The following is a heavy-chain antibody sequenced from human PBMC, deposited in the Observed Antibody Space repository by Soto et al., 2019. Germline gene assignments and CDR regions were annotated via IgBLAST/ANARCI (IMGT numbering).Heavy chain of an antibody. Sequence: PGGSLRLSCAASGFTFSSYGMHWVRQAPGKGLEWVAVISYDGSNKYYADSVKGRFTISRDNSKNTLYLQMNSLRAEDTAVYYCARDLGYYDFWSGYTPYYYYGMDVWGQGTTVTVSS. J-gene: IGHJ6*02. CDR1: GFTFSSYG. D-gene: IGHD3-3*01. CDR2: ISYDGSNK. V-gene: IGHV3-30*03. CDR3: ARDLGYYDFWSGYTPYYYYGMDV.